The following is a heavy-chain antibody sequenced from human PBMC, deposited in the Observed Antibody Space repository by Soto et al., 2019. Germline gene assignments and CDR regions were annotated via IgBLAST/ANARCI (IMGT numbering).Heavy chain of an antibody. CDR2: VDGSGEYT. D-gene: IGHD3-9*01. Sequence: EVQLLESGGGLVQPGGSLRLSCAASGFTFSSYAMIWVRQAPGKGLEWVSGVDGSGEYTYYADSVKGRFTISRDNSKNTVYLQISSLRAEDTAVYYCAKVLTGYYYYFEYWGQGTLVTVSS. CDR3: AKVLTGYYYYFEY. V-gene: IGHV3-23*01. J-gene: IGHJ4*02. CDR1: GFTFSSYA.